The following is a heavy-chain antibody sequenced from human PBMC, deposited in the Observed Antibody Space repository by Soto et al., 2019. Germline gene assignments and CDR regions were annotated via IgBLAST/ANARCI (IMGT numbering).Heavy chain of an antibody. CDR2: IRSKAYGGTT. V-gene: IGHV3-49*03. CDR3: PRRSDIAAAGTLSWFDP. Sequence: GGSLRLSCTASGFTVGDYAMSWFRQAPGKGLEWVGFIRSKAYGGTTEYAESVKGRFTISRDDSKSIAYLQMNSPKTEDTAVYYCPRRSDIAAAGTLSWFDPWGQGTLVTVSS. CDR1: GFTVGDYA. D-gene: IGHD6-13*01. J-gene: IGHJ5*02.